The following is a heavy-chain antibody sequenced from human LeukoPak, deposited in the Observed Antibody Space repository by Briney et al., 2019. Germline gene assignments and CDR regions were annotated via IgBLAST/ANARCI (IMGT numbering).Heavy chain of an antibody. V-gene: IGHV3-30*04. D-gene: IGHD3-10*01. Sequence: GGSLRLSCAASGFTFSSYTMHWVRQAPSKGLEWVAVISYDGSNKYYADSVKGRFTISRDNSKNTLYLQMNSLRAEDTAVYYCARLHYGSGSYHTRGIFDYWGQGTLVTVSS. CDR1: GFTFSSYT. J-gene: IGHJ4*02. CDR2: ISYDGSNK. CDR3: ARLHYGSGSYHTRGIFDY.